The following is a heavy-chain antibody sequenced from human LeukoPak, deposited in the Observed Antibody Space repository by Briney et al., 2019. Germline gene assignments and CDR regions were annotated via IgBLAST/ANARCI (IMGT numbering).Heavy chain of an antibody. CDR3: ARSRGGYYDSSGYCAFDI. CDR2: INHSGST. CDR1: GGSFSGYY. D-gene: IGHD3-22*01. V-gene: IGHV4-34*01. J-gene: IGHJ3*02. Sequence: SETLSLTCAVYGGSFSGYYWSWIRQPPGKGLEWIGEINHSGSTNHNPSLKSRVTISVDTSKNQFSLKLSSVTAADTAVYYCARSRGGYYDSSGYCAFDIWGQGTMVTVSS.